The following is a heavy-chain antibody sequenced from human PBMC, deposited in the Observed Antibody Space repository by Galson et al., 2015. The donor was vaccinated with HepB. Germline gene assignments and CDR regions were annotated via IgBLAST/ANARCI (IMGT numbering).Heavy chain of an antibody. D-gene: IGHD2-21*01. CDR2: IWYDGSNK. Sequence: SLRLSCAASGFTFSSYGMHWVRQAPGKGLEWVAVIWYDGSNKYYADSVKGRFTISRDNSKNTLYLQMNSLRAEDTAVYYCARGVIGIYGMDVWGQGTTVTVSS. V-gene: IGHV3-33*01. J-gene: IGHJ6*02. CDR1: GFTFSSYG. CDR3: ARGVIGIYGMDV.